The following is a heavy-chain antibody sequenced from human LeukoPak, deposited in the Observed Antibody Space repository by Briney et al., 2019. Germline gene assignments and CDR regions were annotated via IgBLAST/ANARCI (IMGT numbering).Heavy chain of an antibody. CDR3: ATTSYSSGWSATSGNYYFDY. Sequence: ASVKVSCKASGYTFTSYYMHWVRQAPGQGLEWMGIINPSGGSTSYAQKFQGRVTMTRDTSTSTVYMELSSLRSEDTAVYYCATTSYSSGWSATSGNYYFDYWGQGTLVTVSS. D-gene: IGHD6-19*01. V-gene: IGHV1-46*01. CDR2: INPSGGST. J-gene: IGHJ4*02. CDR1: GYTFTSYY.